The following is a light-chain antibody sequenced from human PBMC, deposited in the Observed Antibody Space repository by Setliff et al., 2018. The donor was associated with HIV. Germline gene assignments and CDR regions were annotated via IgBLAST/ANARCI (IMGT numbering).Light chain of an antibody. V-gene: IGLV1-44*01. CDR3: AAWDDSLNVV. CDR1: SSNIGSNT. Sequence: QSALTQPPSASGTPGQRVTISCSGSSSNIGSNTVNWYHQLPGTAPKLLIYSNNQRPSGVPDRFSGSKSGTSASLAISGLQSEDEADYYCAAWDDSLNVVFGTGTKATVL. CDR2: SNN. J-gene: IGLJ1*01.